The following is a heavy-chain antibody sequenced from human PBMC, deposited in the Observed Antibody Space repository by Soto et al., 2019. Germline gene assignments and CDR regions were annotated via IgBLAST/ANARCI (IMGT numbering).Heavy chain of an antibody. CDR1: GGTFSSYA. J-gene: IGHJ4*02. Sequence: QVQLVQSGAEVKKPGSSVKVSCKASGGTFSSYAISWVRQAPGQGLEWMGGIIPIFGTANYAQKFQGRVTITADESTSTAYMELSSLRSEDTAVYYCALDFGESNPYYFDYWGQGTLVTVSS. CDR2: IIPIFGTA. D-gene: IGHD3-10*01. CDR3: ALDFGESNPYYFDY. V-gene: IGHV1-69*01.